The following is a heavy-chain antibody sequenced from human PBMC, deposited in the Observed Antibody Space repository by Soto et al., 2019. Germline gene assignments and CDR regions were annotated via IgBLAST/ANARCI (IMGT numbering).Heavy chain of an antibody. Sequence: QVQLQESGPGLVKPSETLSLTCTVSGGSISSYYWSWIRQPPGKGLEWIGYIYYSGSTNYNPSLKSRVTISVDTSKNQFSLKLSSVTAADTAVYXXXXXXXEMATIPGAFDYWGQGTLVTVSS. CDR2: IYYSGST. J-gene: IGHJ4*02. CDR3: XXXXXEMATIPGAFDY. V-gene: IGHV4-59*01. D-gene: IGHD5-12*01. CDR1: GGSISSYY.